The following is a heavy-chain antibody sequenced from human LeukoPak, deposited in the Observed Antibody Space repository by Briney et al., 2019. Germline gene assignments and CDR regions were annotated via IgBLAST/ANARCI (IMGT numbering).Heavy chain of an antibody. J-gene: IGHJ6*02. CDR3: ARDPSLTESYYYGMDV. D-gene: IGHD1-14*01. CDR1: GYTFTSYG. CDR2: ISAYNGNT. V-gene: IGHV1-18*01. Sequence: ASVKVSCKASGYTFTSYGISWVRQAPGQGLEWMGWISAYNGNTNYAQKLQGRVTMTTDTSTSTAYMELRSLRSDDTAVYYCARDPSLTESYYYGMDVWGQGTTVTVSS.